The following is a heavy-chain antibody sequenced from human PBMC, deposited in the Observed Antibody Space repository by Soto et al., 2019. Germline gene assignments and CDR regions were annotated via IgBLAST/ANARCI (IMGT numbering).Heavy chain of an antibody. CDR1: GGSISSYY. CDR3: ARHEEGIRFTPFFDY. Sequence: SETLSLTCTVSGGSISSYYWSWIRQPPGKGLEWIGYIYYSGSTNYNPSLKSRVTISVDTSKNQFSLKLSSVTAADTAVYYCARHEEGIRFTPFFDYWGQGTLVTVSS. CDR2: IYYSGST. D-gene: IGHD3-3*01. J-gene: IGHJ4*02. V-gene: IGHV4-59*08.